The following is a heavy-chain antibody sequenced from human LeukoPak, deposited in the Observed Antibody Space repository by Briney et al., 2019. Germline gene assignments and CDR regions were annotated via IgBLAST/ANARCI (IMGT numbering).Heavy chain of an antibody. Sequence: SSDLSLTCTVSGGSISSYYWSWIRQPPGKGLEWIGYIYYSGSTNYNPPLKSRVTISVDTSKNQFSLKLSSVTAADTAVYYCARSPNYYDSSGYPDADAFDIWGQGTMVTVSS. D-gene: IGHD3-22*01. V-gene: IGHV4-59*01. CDR3: ARSPNYYDSSGYPDADAFDI. CDR2: IYYSGST. J-gene: IGHJ3*02. CDR1: GGSISSYY.